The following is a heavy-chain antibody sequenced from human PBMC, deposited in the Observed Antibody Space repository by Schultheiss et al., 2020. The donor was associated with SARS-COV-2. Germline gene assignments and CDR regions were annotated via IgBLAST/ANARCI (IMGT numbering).Heavy chain of an antibody. V-gene: IGHV3-23*01. Sequence: GGSLRLSCVASGFTLNNFGMHWVRQAPGKGLEGVAAISASAFSTYYADSMKGRFTVSRDNSKSTLYLQMSSLRAEDTAVYYCAKHGYNWRIDYWGQGTLVTVSS. CDR2: ISASAFST. D-gene: IGHD5-24*01. CDR1: GFTLNNFG. J-gene: IGHJ4*02. CDR3: AKHGYNWRIDY.